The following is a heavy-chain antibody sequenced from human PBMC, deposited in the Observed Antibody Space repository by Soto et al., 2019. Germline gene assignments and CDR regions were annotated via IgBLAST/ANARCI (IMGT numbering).Heavy chain of an antibody. CDR3: ARGRFLEWLLSHNYYYYYGMDV. D-gene: IGHD3-3*01. CDR1: GGTFSSYA. V-gene: IGHV1-69*13. Sequence: SVKVSCKASGGTFSSYAISWVRQAPGQGLEWMGGIIPIFGTANYAQKFQGRVTITADESTSTAYMELSSLRSEDTAVYYCARGRFLEWLLSHNYYYYYGMDVWGQGTTVTVSS. CDR2: IIPIFGTA. J-gene: IGHJ6*02.